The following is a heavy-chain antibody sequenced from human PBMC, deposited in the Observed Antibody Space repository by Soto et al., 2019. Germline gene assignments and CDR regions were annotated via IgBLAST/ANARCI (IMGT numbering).Heavy chain of an antibody. CDR1: GYTFTGYY. CDR3: ASDYYCSGSPPVLGY. J-gene: IGHJ4*02. V-gene: IGHV1-2*02. CDR2: INPNSGGT. Sequence: QVQLVQSGAEVKKPGASVKVSCKASGYTFTGYYMHWVRQAPGQGLEWMGWINPNSGGTNYAQKFQGRVTMTRDPSISTAYMELSRLRSDETAVYYWASDYYCSGSPPVLGYWGQGTLVTVSS. D-gene: IGHD3-10*01.